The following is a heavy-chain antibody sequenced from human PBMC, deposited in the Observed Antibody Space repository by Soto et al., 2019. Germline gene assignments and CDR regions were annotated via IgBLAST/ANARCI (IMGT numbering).Heavy chain of an antibody. Sequence: QVQLQQWGAGLLKPSETLSLTCAVYGGSFSGYYWSWIRQPPGKGLEWIGEINHSGSTNYNPSLKSRVTISVDTSKNQFSLKLSSVTAADTAVYYCARIPYYDFWSGYYKPQFRYFDYWGQGTLVTVSS. CDR1: GGSFSGYY. CDR2: INHSGST. J-gene: IGHJ4*02. V-gene: IGHV4-34*01. D-gene: IGHD3-3*01. CDR3: ARIPYYDFWSGYYKPQFRYFDY.